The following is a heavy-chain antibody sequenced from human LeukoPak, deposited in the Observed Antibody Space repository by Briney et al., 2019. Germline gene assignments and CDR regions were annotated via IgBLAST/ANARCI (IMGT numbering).Heavy chain of an antibody. CDR1: GFTFYDYG. CDR3: AKKGDLGNWYFDL. V-gene: IGHV3-23*01. J-gene: IGHJ2*01. CDR2: ISGSGLST. Sequence: PGGSLRLSCAASGFTFYDYGMTWVRQAPGKGLEWVSTISGSGLSTYYADSVKGRFIISRDNSKNTLYLQMNSLRAEDTAVYYCAKKGDLGNWYFDLWGRGTLVTVSS. D-gene: IGHD3-16*01.